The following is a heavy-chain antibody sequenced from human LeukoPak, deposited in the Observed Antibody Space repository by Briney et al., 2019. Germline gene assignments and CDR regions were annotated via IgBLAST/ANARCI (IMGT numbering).Heavy chain of an antibody. D-gene: IGHD6-13*01. V-gene: IGHV4-59*08. Sequence: PSETLSLTCTVSGGSISSYYWSWIRQPPGKGLEWIGYIYYSGSTNYNPSLKSRVTISVDTSKNQFSLKLSSVTAAGTAVYYCAAGAAAGSLIDPWGQGTLVTVSS. CDR2: IYYSGST. CDR1: GGSISSYY. CDR3: AAGAAAGSLIDP. J-gene: IGHJ5*02.